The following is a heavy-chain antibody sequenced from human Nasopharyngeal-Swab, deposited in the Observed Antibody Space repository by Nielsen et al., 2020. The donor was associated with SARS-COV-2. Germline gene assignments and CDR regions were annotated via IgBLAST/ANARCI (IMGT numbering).Heavy chain of an antibody. V-gene: IGHV3-23*01. Sequence: ESLKLSCAASAFTFSSYAMSWVRQAPGKGLEWVSAISGSGGSTYYADSVKGRFTISRDNSKNTLYLQMNSLRAEDTAVYYCAKDLTAIRYYFDYWGQGTLVTVS. J-gene: IGHJ4*02. CDR2: ISGSGGST. CDR3: AKDLTAIRYYFDY. CDR1: AFTFSSYA. D-gene: IGHD2-2*02.